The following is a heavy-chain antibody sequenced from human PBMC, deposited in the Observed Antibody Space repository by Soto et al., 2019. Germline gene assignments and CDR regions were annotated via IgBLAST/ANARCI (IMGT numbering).Heavy chain of an antibody. V-gene: IGHV3-49*04. CDR3: TRASSIDFDS. D-gene: IGHD6-6*01. CDR1: GFTFGDYA. Sequence: GGSLRLSCTTSGFTFGDYALSWVRQAPGRGLEWVGFIRRNAYGGTTDYAASVKGRFTISRDDSKSIAHLQMNSLRTEDTALYYSTRASSIDFDSRGKETLVTVSS. J-gene: IGHJ4*02. CDR2: IRRNAYGGTT.